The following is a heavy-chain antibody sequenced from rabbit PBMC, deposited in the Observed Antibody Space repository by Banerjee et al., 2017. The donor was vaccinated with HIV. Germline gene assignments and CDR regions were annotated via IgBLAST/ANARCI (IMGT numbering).Heavy chain of an antibody. D-gene: IGHD8-1*01. CDR3: ARAAYAGGGFAWYFNL. V-gene: IGHV1S40*01. CDR2: IYAGSGGNT. CDR1: GFDLSTYYY. J-gene: IGHJ4*01. Sequence: QSLEESGGDLVKPGASLTLTCTASGFDLSTYYYMCWVRQAPGKGLEWIACIYAGSGGNTYYASWAKGRFTISKTSSTTVTLQMTSLTAADTATYFCARAAYAGGGFAWYFNLWGPGTLVTVS.